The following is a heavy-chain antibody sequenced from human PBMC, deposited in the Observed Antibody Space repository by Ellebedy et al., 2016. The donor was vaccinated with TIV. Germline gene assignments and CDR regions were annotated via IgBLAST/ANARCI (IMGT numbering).Heavy chain of an antibody. D-gene: IGHD3-16*02. J-gene: IGHJ6*02. CDR3: ARGRPRKSYGFYYGMDV. CDR2: INPNSGGT. V-gene: IGHV1-2*02. Sequence: AASVKVSCKASGYIFSDYYMHWVRQAPGQGSEWVGWINPNSGGTNTAQRFQGRVTMTGDTSISTAYMELSRLRSDDTAVYYCARGRPRKSYGFYYGMDVWGQGTTVTVSS. CDR1: GYIFSDYY.